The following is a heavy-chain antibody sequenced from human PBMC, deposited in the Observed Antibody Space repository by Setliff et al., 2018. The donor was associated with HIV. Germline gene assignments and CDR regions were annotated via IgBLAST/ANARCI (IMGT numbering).Heavy chain of an antibody. V-gene: IGHV3-20*04. Sequence: PGGSLRLSCAASGFTFKDYGMSWVRQAPGKGLEWVSGINWNGGSIGYADSVKGRFTISRDNAKNSLYLQMNSLRAEDTALYYCARGGGVTPTYYYYMGVWGKGTTVTVSS. J-gene: IGHJ6*03. CDR3: ARGGGVTPTYYYYMGV. CDR1: GFTFKDYG. CDR2: INWNGGSI. D-gene: IGHD2-21*02.